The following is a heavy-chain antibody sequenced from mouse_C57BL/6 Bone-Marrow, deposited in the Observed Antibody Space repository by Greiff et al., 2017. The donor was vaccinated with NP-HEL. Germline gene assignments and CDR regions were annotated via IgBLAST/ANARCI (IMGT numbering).Heavy chain of an antibody. CDR1: GFTFSSYA. D-gene: IGHD4-1*01. CDR2: ISSGGDYI. CDR3: TRANWDGDWYFDV. J-gene: IGHJ1*03. V-gene: IGHV5-9-1*02. Sequence: EVHLVESGEGLVKPGGSLKLSCAASGFTFSSYAMSWVRQTPEKRLEWVAYISSGGDYIYYADTVKGRFTISRDNARNTLYLQMSSLKSEDTAMYYCTRANWDGDWYFDVWGTGTTVTVSS.